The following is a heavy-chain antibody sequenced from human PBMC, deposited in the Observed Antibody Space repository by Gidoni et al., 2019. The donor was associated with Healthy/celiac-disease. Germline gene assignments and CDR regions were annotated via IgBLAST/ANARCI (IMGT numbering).Heavy chain of an antibody. J-gene: IGHJ4*02. V-gene: IGHV1-69*01. CDR1: GGTLRSYA. CDR2: IIPIFGTA. CDR3: AILSRGLGYSPWVDY. D-gene: IGHD2-15*01. Sequence: QLQLVQSGAEVKKPGASVKVTCKASGGTLRSYAISWVRQAPGPGLEVMAGIIPIFGTANYAQKFQGRVTITADESTMTAYMELSSLRSEDTAVYYCAILSRGLGYSPWVDYWGQGTLVTVSS.